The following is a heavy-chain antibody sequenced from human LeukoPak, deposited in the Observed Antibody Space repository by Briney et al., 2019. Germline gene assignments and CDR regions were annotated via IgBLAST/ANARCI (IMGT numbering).Heavy chain of an antibody. Sequence: SETLSLACTVSGASISDYYWSWIRQPPGKGLEWIGYAHYIGNTNYNPSLNSRVTISVDPSKNQCSLKLSSVTAADTAMYYCARDLRFGSDSSGYYYESGAFDIWGQGTMVTVSS. D-gene: IGHD3-22*01. V-gene: IGHV4-59*01. CDR3: ARDLRFGSDSSGYYYESGAFDI. CDR1: GASISDYY. CDR2: AHYIGNT. J-gene: IGHJ3*02.